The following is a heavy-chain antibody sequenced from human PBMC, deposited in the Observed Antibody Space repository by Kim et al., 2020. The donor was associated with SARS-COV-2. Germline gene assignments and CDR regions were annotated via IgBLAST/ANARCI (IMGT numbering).Heavy chain of an antibody. J-gene: IGHJ6*03. CDR1: GGSISSYY. Sequence: SETLSLTCTVSGGSISSYYWSWIRQPPGKGLEWIGYIYYSGSTNYNPSLKSRVTISVDTSKNQFSLKLSSVTAADTAVYYCARGVDPRYYYMDVWGKGTTVTVSS. CDR3: ARGVDPRYYYMDV. D-gene: IGHD5-12*01. CDR2: IYYSGST. V-gene: IGHV4-59*01.